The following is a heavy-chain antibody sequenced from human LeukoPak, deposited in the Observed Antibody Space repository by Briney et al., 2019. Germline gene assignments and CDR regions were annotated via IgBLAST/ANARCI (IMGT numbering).Heavy chain of an antibody. CDR3: AKGELEYGSGIRCYSFDY. CDR1: GFTFSSYA. J-gene: IGHJ4*02. CDR2: IIGSGGST. Sequence: PGGSLRLSCAASGFTFSSYAMNWVRQAPGKRLEWVSSIIGSGGSTYYADSVKGRFTFSRDHSKNTLYLQMNSLRAEDTAVYYCAKGELEYGSGIRCYSFDYWGQGTLVTVSS. D-gene: IGHD2-15*01. V-gene: IGHV3-23*01.